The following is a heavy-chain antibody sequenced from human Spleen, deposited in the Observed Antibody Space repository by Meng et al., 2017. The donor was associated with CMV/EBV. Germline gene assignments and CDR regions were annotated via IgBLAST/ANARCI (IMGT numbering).Heavy chain of an antibody. Sequence: ASVKVSCKAPGYTFTSYGISWVRQAPGQGLEWMGWISAYNGNTNYAQKLQGRVTMTTDTSTSTAYMELRSLRSDDTAVYYCARDLKSGITMVRASLDYYGMDVWGQGTTVTVSS. D-gene: IGHD3-10*01. V-gene: IGHV1-18*01. CDR1: GYTFTSYG. CDR2: ISAYNGNT. J-gene: IGHJ6*02. CDR3: ARDLKSGITMVRASLDYYGMDV.